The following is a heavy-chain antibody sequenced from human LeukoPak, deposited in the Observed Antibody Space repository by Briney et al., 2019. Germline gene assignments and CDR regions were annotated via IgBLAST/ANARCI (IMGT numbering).Heavy chain of an antibody. J-gene: IGHJ6*03. CDR1: GYTFTGYY. CDR2: INPNSGGT. V-gene: IGHV1-2*06. D-gene: IGHD3-3*01. Sequence: ASVKVSCKASGYTFTGYYMHWVRQAPGQGLEWMGRINPNSGGTNYAQKFQGRVTMTRDTSISTAYMELSRLRSDDTAVYYCARAEPSIFGVVISYYYYMDVRGKGTTVTVSS. CDR3: ARAEPSIFGVVISYYYYMDV.